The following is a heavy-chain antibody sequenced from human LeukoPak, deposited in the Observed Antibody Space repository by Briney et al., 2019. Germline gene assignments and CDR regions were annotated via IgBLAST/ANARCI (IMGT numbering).Heavy chain of an antibody. Sequence: PGGSLRLSCTVSGFTVSSNSMSWVRQAPGKGLEWVSFIYSDNTHYSDSVKGRFTISRDNSKNTLYLQMNSLRAEDTAVYYCSKDNAGVVVTAILDYWGQGTLVTVSS. CDR2: IYSDNT. V-gene: IGHV3-53*01. CDR1: GFTVSSNS. J-gene: IGHJ4*02. D-gene: IGHD2-21*02. CDR3: SKDNAGVVVTAILDY.